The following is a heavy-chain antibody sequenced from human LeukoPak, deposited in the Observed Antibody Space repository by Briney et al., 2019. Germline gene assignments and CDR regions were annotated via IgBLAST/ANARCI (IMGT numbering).Heavy chain of an antibody. CDR2: INPSGGST. CDR1: GYTFTKFS. J-gene: IGHJ6*02. Sequence: ASVKVSCKASGYTFTKFSINWVRQAPGQGLEWMGIINPSGGSTRYAQKFQGRVTMTRDTSTNTVYMELNSLTAGDTAVYYCATVPIVVVPAVDYYGMDVWGQGTTVTVSS. D-gene: IGHD2-2*01. CDR3: ATVPIVVVPAVDYYGMDV. V-gene: IGHV1-46*01.